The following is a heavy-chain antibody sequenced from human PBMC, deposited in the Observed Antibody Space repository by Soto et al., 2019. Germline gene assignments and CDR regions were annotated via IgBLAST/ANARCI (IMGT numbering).Heavy chain of an antibody. J-gene: IGHJ6*03. CDR2: INHSGST. CDR3: ARVPDWTPTEYYYYMDV. Sequence: SETLSLTCAVYGGSFSGYYWSWIRQPPGKGLEWIGEINHSGSTNYNPSLKSRVTISVDTSKNQFSLKLSSVTAADTAVYYCARVPDWTPTEYYYYMDVWGKGTTVTVSS. V-gene: IGHV4-34*01. D-gene: IGHD1-1*01. CDR1: GGSFSGYY.